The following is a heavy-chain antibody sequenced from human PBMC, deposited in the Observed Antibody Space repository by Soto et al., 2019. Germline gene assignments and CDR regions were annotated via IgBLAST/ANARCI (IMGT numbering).Heavy chain of an antibody. D-gene: IGHD5-12*01. CDR3: ARRGGVATNAFDI. Sequence: QLQLQESGPGLVKPSETLSLTCTVSGGSISSSSYYWGWIRQPPGKGLEWIGIIYYSGSTYYNPPLKSRVTISVDTSKNQFSLRLSSVTAADTAVYYCARRGGVATNAFDIWGQGTMVTVSS. CDR2: IYYSGST. CDR1: GGSISSSSYY. V-gene: IGHV4-39*01. J-gene: IGHJ3*02.